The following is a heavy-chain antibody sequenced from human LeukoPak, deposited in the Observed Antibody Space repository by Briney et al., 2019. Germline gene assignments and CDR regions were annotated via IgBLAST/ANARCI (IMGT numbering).Heavy chain of an antibody. Sequence: SQTLSLTCAVSGGSISSGGYSCSWIRQPPGKGLEWIGYIYHSGSTYYNPSLKSRVTISVDTSKNQFSLKLSSVTAADTAVYYCARPSDNWFDPWGQGTLVTVSS. CDR1: GGSISSGGYS. V-gene: IGHV4-30-2*03. CDR2: IYHSGST. CDR3: ARPSDNWFDP. J-gene: IGHJ5*02.